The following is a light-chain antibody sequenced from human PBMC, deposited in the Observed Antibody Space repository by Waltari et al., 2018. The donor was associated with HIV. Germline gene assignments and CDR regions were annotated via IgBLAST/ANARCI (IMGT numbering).Light chain of an antibody. CDR3: LQSTTLPYT. V-gene: IGKV6-21*01. Sequence: EIVLTQSPDFQSVTPREKVTITCRASQNIGESLHWYQQKPDQSPNLLIKFASQSFSGVPSRCSGSGSGTDFTLTISSLEAEDAATYYCLQSTTLPYTFGQGTKLEIK. J-gene: IGKJ2*01. CDR2: FAS. CDR1: QNIGES.